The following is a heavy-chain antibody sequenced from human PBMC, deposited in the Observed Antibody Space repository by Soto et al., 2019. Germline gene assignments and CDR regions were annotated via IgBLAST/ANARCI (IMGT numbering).Heavy chain of an antibody. V-gene: IGHV1-18*01. D-gene: IGHD3-16*01. CDR3: VMVDNYVTPTPQDV. J-gene: IGHJ6*02. CDR2: ISPYTGNT. CDR1: GYIFVNYG. Sequence: QVQLVQSVDEVKKPGASVKVSCEASGYIFVNYGIAWVRQAPGRGLEWMGWISPYTGNTHSATKVQGRLTMTTDTSTSTAYMDLGSLTSDDTAVYYCVMVDNYVTPTPQDVWGQGTPVTVSS.